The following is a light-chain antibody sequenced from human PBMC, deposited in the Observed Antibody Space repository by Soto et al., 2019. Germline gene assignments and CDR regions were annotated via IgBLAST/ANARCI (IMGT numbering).Light chain of an antibody. CDR1: YIGSKS. Sequence: SYELTQPPSVSVAPGKTARITCGGNYIGSKSVHWYQRKPGQAPVVVIYYDTDRPSGIPERFSGSKSGNTATVTISRVEAGDEADYYCQVWDSSSDHVVFGGGTKVTVL. CDR3: QVWDSSSDHVV. J-gene: IGLJ2*01. V-gene: IGLV3-21*04. CDR2: YDT.